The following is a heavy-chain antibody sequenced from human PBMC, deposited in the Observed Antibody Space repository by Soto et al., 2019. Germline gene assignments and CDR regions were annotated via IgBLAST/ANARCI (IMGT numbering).Heavy chain of an antibody. CDR2: ISGSGGST. D-gene: IGHD1-26*01. J-gene: IGHJ6*02. CDR3: AAMSREYYYYGRDV. V-gene: IGHV3-23*01. CDR1: GFTFSSYA. Sequence: EVQLLESGGGLVQPGGSLRLSCAASGFTFSSYAMSWVRQAPGKGLEWVSAISGSGGSTYYADSVKGRFTISRDNSKNRLCLQMSSLRAEDTAVYDCAAMSREYYYYGRDVWGQGTTVTVSS.